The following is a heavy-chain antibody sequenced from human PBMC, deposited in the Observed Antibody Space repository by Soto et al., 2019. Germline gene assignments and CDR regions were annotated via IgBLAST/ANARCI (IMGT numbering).Heavy chain of an antibody. CDR1: GGTFTDYT. CDR2: SIPFLDLA. Sequence: QVQLVQSGAEVKKPGSSVKVSCKGSGGTFTDYTFSWVRQAPGQGLEWMGRSIPFLDLANYAQEFQDRVTISADKATRTVYMELRSLTSEDTAIYYCASGLRDAAFEIWGQGTLVTVSS. V-gene: IGHV1-69*02. J-gene: IGHJ3*02. CDR3: ASGLRDAAFEI.